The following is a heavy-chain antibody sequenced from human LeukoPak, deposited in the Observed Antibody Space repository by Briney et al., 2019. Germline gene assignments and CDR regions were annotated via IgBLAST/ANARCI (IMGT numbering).Heavy chain of an antibody. D-gene: IGHD3-3*01. J-gene: IGHJ4*02. CDR2: MNPNSSNT. CDR3: ARGLFSYYDFWSGYYRLGDY. Sequence: ASVKVSCKASGYTFTSYDINWVRQATGQGLEWMGWMNPNSSNTGYAQKFQGRVTMTRNTSISTAYMELSSLRSEDTAVYYCARGLFSYYDFWSGYYRLGDYWGQGTLVTVSS. V-gene: IGHV1-8*01. CDR1: GYTFTSYD.